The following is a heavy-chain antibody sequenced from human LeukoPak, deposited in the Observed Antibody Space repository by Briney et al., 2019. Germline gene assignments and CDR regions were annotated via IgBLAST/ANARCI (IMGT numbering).Heavy chain of an antibody. D-gene: IGHD2-2*01. J-gene: IGHJ4*02. V-gene: IGHV3-7*04. CDR1: GFTFNNYW. CDR2: INEDGSER. Sequence: GGSLRLSCVGSGFTFNNYWINWVRQAPGKGLEWVANINEDGSERNYVDSVKGRFTISRGNAKNSLYLQMNSLRAEDTAVYYCAGGHYAGYWGQGTQVTVSS. CDR3: AGGHYAGY.